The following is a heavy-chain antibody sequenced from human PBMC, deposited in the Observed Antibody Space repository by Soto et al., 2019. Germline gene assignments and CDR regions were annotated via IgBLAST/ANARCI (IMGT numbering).Heavy chain of an antibody. V-gene: IGHV2-5*02. D-gene: IGHD4-17*01. J-gene: IGHJ4*02. CDR2: IYWDDDN. CDR3: EHIALHDTGYGVRVFNY. Sequence: QITLKESGPTLVKPTQTLTLTCTFSGFSLTTSGVAVGWMRQPLGTALEWLALIYWDDDNRYSPSLKSRLTITKDTSKKQVVVTVTNVDPVDSGAYVCEHIALHDTGYGVRVFNYWGQGTLVTVSS. CDR1: GFSLTTSGVA.